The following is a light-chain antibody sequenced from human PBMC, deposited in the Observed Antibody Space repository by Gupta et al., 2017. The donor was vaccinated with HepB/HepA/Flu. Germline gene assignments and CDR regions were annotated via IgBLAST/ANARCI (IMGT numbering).Light chain of an antibody. CDR1: ALPKKY. Sequence: SYELTQPPSVSVSPGQQARITCSGDALPKKYAYWYKQKPGQAPVLVIYKDNERPSGIPERFSGSSSGTIVTLTISGVQAEDEADYYCQSGDSSGTHQVFGGGTKLTVL. J-gene: IGLJ3*02. CDR2: KDN. CDR3: QSGDSSGTHQV. V-gene: IGLV3-25*03.